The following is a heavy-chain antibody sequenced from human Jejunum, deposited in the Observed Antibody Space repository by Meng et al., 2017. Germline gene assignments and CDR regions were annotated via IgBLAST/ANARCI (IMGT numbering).Heavy chain of an antibody. CDR2: MYYTGTS. CDR1: GGPITSHF. V-gene: IGHV4-59*11. CDR3: ARVAGYSAPFDY. D-gene: IGHD1-26*01. Sequence: QVQLQEWGPRLVKPSETLSLICSVSGGPITSHFWSWLRQSPGKGLEWIGDMYYTGTSNYNPSLKSRVTMSVDTSKNQFSLKLASVTAADTAVYYCARVAGYSAPFDYWGQGILVTVSS. J-gene: IGHJ4*02.